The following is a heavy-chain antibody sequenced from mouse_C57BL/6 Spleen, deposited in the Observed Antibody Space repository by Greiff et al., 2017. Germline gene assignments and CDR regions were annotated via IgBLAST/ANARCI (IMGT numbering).Heavy chain of an antibody. CDR1: GFTFSSYA. J-gene: IGHJ1*03. CDR2: ISSGGDYI. CDR3: TRGVVATDWYFDV. V-gene: IGHV5-9-1*02. Sequence: EVHLVESGEGLVKPGGSLKLSCAASGFTFSSYAMSWVRQTPEKRLEWVAYISSGGDYIYYADTVKGRFTISRDNARNTLYLQMSSLKSEDTAMYYCTRGVVATDWYFDVWGTGTTVTVSS. D-gene: IGHD1-1*01.